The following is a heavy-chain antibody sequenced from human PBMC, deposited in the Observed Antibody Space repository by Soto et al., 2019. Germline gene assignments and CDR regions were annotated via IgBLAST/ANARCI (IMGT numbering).Heavy chain of an antibody. J-gene: IGHJ5*02. CDR3: ARGPIITMVRGGWFDP. D-gene: IGHD3-10*01. V-gene: IGHV4-34*01. CDR2: INHSGST. CDR1: GGSFSGYY. Sequence: PSETLSLTCAVYGGSFSGYYWSWIRQPPGKGLEWIGEINHSGSTNYNPSLKSRVTISVDTSKDQFSLKLSSVTAADTAVYYCARGPIITMVRGGWFDPWGQGTLVTVSS.